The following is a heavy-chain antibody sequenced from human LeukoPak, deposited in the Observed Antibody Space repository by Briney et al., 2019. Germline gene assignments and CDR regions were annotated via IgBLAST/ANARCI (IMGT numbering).Heavy chain of an antibody. V-gene: IGHV1-46*01. J-gene: IGHJ4*02. CDR1: GYTFTSYY. CDR2: INPSGGST. CDR3: ASYPYPTYYYDSSGYPR. Sequence: ASVKVSCKASGYTFTSYYMHWVRQAPGQGLEWMGIINPSGGSTSYAQKFQGRVTITADESTSTAYMELSSLRSEDTAVYYCASYPYPTYYYDSSGYPRWGQGTLVTVSS. D-gene: IGHD3-22*01.